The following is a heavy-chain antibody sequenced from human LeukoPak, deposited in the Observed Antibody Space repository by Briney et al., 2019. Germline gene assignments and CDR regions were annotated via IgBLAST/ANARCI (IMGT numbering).Heavy chain of an antibody. D-gene: IGHD3-3*01. V-gene: IGHV2-5*01. CDR3: AHLNYDFWSGYYNGWFDP. CDR2: IYWNDDK. Sequence: SGPTLVNPTQTLTLTCTFSGFSLSTSGVGVGWIRQPPGKALEWLALIYWNDDKRYSPSLKSRLTITKDNSKNQVVLTMTNIDPVDTATYYCAHLNYDFWSGYYNGWFDPWGQGTLVTVSS. J-gene: IGHJ5*02. CDR1: GFSLSTSGVG.